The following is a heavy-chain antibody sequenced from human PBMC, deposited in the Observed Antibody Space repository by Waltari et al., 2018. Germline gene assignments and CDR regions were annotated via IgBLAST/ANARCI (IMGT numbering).Heavy chain of an antibody. D-gene: IGHD5-12*01. CDR2: IYTSGST. J-gene: IGHJ3*02. CDR3: ARAGSGYDRGPSAFDI. V-gene: IGHV4-4*07. CDR1: GGPISSYY. Sequence: QVQLQESGPGLVKPSETLSLTCTVSGGPISSYYWSWIRQPAGKGLEWIGRIYTSGSTNYNPSLKSRVTMSVDTSKNQFSLKLSSVTAADTAVYYCARAGSGYDRGPSAFDIWGQGTMVTVSS.